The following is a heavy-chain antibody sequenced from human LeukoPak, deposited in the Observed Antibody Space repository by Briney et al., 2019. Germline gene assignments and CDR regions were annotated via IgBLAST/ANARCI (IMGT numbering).Heavy chain of an antibody. CDR2: ISGSGGST. V-gene: IGHV3-23*01. Sequence: GGSLRLPCAASGFTFSSYAMSWVRQAPGKGLEWVSAISGSGGSTYYADSVKGRFTISRDNSKNTLYMQMNSLRAEDTAVYYCARILSSAWGELGYWGQGTLVTVSS. CDR3: ARILSSAWGELGY. D-gene: IGHD6-19*01. J-gene: IGHJ4*02. CDR1: GFTFSSYA.